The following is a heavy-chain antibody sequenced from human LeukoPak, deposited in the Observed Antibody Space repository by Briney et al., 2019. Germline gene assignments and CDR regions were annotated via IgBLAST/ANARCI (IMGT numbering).Heavy chain of an antibody. D-gene: IGHD3-16*01. CDR1: GGSISSYY. V-gene: IGHV4-59*08. Sequence: SETLSLTCTVSGGSISSYYWSWIRQPPGKGLEWFGYIYDSGSTNYNPSLKSRVTISVDTSKNQFSLKLSSVTAADTAVYYCASSTLYYGMDVWGQGTTVTVSS. J-gene: IGHJ6*02. CDR3: ASSTLYYGMDV. CDR2: IYDSGST.